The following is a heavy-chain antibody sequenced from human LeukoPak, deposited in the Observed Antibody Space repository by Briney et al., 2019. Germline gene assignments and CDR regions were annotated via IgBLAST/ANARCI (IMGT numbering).Heavy chain of an antibody. CDR1: GYTFTNYW. CDR2: IYPDDSDT. CDR3: ARSRDSSGYYYLI. J-gene: IGHJ4*02. D-gene: IGHD3-22*01. Sequence: PGESLKISCEASGYTFTNYWIGWVRQMPGKGLEWMGIIYPDDSDTKYSPSFQGQVTISADNSISTAYLQWSSLKAADTAMYYCARSRDSSGYYYLIWGQGTLVTVSS. V-gene: IGHV5-51*03.